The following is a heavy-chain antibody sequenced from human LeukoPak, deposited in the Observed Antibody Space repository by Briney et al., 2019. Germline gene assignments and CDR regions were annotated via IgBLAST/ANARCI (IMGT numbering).Heavy chain of an antibody. D-gene: IGHD1-14*01. CDR3: ASSRHGPPDDY. CDR2: ISSSSSYT. CDR1: GFTFSDYY. V-gene: IGHV3-11*06. Sequence: PGGSLRLSCAASGFTFSDYYMSWIRQAPGKGLKWVSYISSSSSYTNYADSVKGRFTISRDNAKNSLYLQMNSLRAEDTAVYYCASSRHGPPDDYWGQGTLVTVSS. J-gene: IGHJ4*02.